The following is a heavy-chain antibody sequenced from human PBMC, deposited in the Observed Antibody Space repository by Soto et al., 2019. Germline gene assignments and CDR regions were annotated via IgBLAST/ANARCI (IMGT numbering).Heavy chain of an antibody. D-gene: IGHD1-26*01. CDR2: VIPILGQA. V-gene: IGHV1-69*13. J-gene: IGHJ4*02. CDR1: GGIFSSYA. CDR3: ARVGGVGAPPGADF. Sequence: VKVSCKASGGIFSSYAISWLRQAPGQGLEWMGAVIPILGQAYYAQNFQDRVTITADESTRTAYMDLISLRSDDTAVYFCARVGGVGAPPGADFWGQGTLVTVSS.